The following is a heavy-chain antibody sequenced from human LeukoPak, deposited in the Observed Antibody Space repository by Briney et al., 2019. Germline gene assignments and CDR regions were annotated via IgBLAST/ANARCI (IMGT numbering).Heavy chain of an antibody. CDR1: GGSISSYY. CDR2: IYYSGST. Sequence: PSETLSLTCTVSGGSISSYYWSWIRQPPGKGLEWIGYIYYSGSTNYNPSLKSRVTISVDTSKNQFSLKLSSVTAADTAVYYCAVDKGEDQLLSRPPNYYYYGMDVWGQGTTVTASS. V-gene: IGHV4-59*01. D-gene: IGHD2-2*01. J-gene: IGHJ6*02. CDR3: AVDKGEDQLLSRPPNYYYYGMDV.